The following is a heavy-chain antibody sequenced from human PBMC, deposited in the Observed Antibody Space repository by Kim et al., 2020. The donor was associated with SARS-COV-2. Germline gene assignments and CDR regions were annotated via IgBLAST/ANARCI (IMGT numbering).Heavy chain of an antibody. J-gene: IGHJ4*02. Sequence: ASVKVSCKASGHTFSSYAMHWVRQAPGQRFEWMGWISAGSGTIKYSQNFQGRVTITRDTPASTAYMELSSLRSEDTAVYYCASPGYSYGFAYWGQGTLVTVSS. D-gene: IGHD3-16*02. CDR3: ASPGYSYGFAY. CDR1: GHTFSSYA. V-gene: IGHV1-3*01. CDR2: ISAGSGTI.